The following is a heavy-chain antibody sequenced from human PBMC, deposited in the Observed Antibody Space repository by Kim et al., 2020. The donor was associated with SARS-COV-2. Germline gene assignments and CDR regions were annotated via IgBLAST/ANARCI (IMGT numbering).Heavy chain of an antibody. V-gene: IGHV3-23*01. J-gene: IGHJ4*02. D-gene: IGHD6-6*01. CDR2: ISGSGGST. CDR1: GFTFSSYA. Sequence: GGSLRLSCAASGFTFSSYAMSWVRQAPGKGLEWVSAISGSGGSTYYADSVKGRFTISRDNSKNTLYLQMNSLRAEDTAVYYCATSQRRQLDGYWGQGTLVTVSS. CDR3: ATSQRRQLDGY.